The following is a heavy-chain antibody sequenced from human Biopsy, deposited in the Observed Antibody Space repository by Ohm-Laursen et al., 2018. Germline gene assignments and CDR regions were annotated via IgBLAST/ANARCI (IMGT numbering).Heavy chain of an antibody. CDR2: ISGSSTYI. CDR3: ATSGAADSWGNYYGMDV. V-gene: IGHV3-21*01. Sequence: SLRLSCAASGFTLSGYKMNWVRRAPGKGLEWVSSISGSSTYIYYADSVKGRFTISRDNAKNSLSLQMNSLRADDTAVYYCATSGAADSWGNYYGMDVWGQGTTVTVSS. CDR1: GFTLSGYK. J-gene: IGHJ6*02. D-gene: IGHD3-16*01.